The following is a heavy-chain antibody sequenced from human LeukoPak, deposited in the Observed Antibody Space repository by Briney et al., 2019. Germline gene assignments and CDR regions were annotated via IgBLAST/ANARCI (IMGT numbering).Heavy chain of an antibody. CDR2: IIPILGIA. J-gene: IGHJ5*02. CDR3: ARDRVGTNPNWFDP. CDR1: GGTFSSYA. D-gene: IGHD1/OR15-1a*01. V-gene: IGHV1-69*04. Sequence: SVKVSCKASGGTFSSYAISWVRQAPGQGLEWMGRIIPILGIANYAQKFQGRVTITADKSTSTAYMELSSLRSEDTAVYYCARDRVGTNPNWFDPWGQGTQVIVSS.